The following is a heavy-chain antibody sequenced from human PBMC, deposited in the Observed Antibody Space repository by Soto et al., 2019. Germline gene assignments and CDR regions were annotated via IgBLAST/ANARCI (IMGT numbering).Heavy chain of an antibody. Sequence: GGSLRLSCAASGFTFSSYSMNWVRQAPGKGLEWVSSISGGSSYIYYADSVKGRFTISRDDAKNSLYLQMNSLRAEDTAVYYCLARLRNYYFDYWGQGTLVTVSS. CDR3: LARLRNYYFDY. V-gene: IGHV3-21*01. J-gene: IGHJ4*02. CDR1: GFTFSSYS. CDR2: ISGGSSYI. D-gene: IGHD1-1*01.